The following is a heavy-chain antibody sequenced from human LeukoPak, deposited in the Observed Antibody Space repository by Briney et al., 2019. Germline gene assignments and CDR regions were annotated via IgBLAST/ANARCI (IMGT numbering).Heavy chain of an antibody. CDR1: GDSISSYY. J-gene: IGHJ4*02. V-gene: IGHV4-59*12. D-gene: IGHD6-19*01. Sequence: SETLSLTCTVSGDSISSYYWSWIRQPPGKGLEWIGYIYDSRNTNYNPSLKSRVTISIDRSKNQFSLKLSSVTAADTAVYYCARDGIAVAGTFDYWGQGTLVTVSS. CDR3: ARDGIAVAGTFDY. CDR2: IYDSRNT.